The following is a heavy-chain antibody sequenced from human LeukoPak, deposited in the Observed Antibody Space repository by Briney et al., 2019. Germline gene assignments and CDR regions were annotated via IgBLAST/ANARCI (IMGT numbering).Heavy chain of an antibody. CDR3: ARVHCSGGSCPQPAFDY. CDR1: GFTFSSYS. V-gene: IGHV3-21*01. CDR2: ISSSSSYI. D-gene: IGHD2-15*01. J-gene: IGHJ4*02. Sequence: GGSLRLSCAASGFTFSSYSMNWVRQAPGKGLEWVSSISSSSSYIYYADSVKGRFTISRDNAKNSLYLQMNSLRAEDTAVYYCARVHCSGGSCPQPAFDYWGQGTLVTVSS.